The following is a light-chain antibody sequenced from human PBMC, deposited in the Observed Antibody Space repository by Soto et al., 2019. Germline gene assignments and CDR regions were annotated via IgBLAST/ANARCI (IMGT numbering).Light chain of an antibody. V-gene: IGKV1-5*01. J-gene: IGKJ1*01. CDR3: QQYNSYWT. CDR1: QSISSW. Sequence: DIQMTQSPASLVAFVGVRVTITFRASQSISSWLAWYQQKPGKAPKLLIYDASSLESGVPSRFSGSGSGTEFTLTISSLQPDDFATYYCQQYNSYWTFGQGTKVDIK. CDR2: DAS.